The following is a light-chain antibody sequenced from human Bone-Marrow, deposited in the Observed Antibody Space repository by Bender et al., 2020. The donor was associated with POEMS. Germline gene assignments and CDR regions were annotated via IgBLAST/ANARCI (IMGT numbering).Light chain of an antibody. V-gene: IGLV2-8*01. CDR1: SNDVGGYNY. CDR3: VSYAGSNDLGV. Sequence: QSALTQPASVSGSPGQSITISCTGTSNDVGGYNYVSWYQQHPGKAPKRLIFDVSQRPSGVPDRFSGSKSGNTASLTVSWLQAEDEADYYCVSYAGSNDLGVFGTGTKVTVL. J-gene: IGLJ1*01. CDR2: DVS.